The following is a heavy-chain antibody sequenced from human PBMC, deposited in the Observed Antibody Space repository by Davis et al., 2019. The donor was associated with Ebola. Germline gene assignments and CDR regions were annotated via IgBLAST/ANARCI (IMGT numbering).Heavy chain of an antibody. D-gene: IGHD1-26*01. V-gene: IGHV1-8*02. CDR2: INPHNGNT. Sequence: AASVKVSCKASGYTFTSYGITWVRQAPGQGLEWMGWINPHNGNTNYAQNVQGRVTMTRNTSISTAYMELSSLRSEDTAVYYCARGFLTWEDYWGQGTLVTVSS. J-gene: IGHJ4*02. CDR3: ARGFLTWEDY. CDR1: GYTFTSYG.